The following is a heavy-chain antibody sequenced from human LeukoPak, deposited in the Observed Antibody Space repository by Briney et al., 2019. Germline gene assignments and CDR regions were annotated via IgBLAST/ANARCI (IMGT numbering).Heavy chain of an antibody. J-gene: IGHJ5*02. CDR1: GGSISSSSYY. Sequence: ASETLSLTCSVSGGSISSSSYYWGWIRQPPGKGLEWIGSLYYSGSTNYNPSLKSRVTISVDTSKNQFSLKLSSVTAADTAVYYCARNARYNWFDPWGQGTLVTVSS. CDR3: ARNARYNWFDP. V-gene: IGHV4-39*07. CDR2: LYYSGST.